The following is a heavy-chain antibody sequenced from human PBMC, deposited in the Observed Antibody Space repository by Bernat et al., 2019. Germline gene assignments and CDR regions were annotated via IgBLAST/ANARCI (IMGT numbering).Heavy chain of an antibody. J-gene: IGHJ4*02. V-gene: IGHV3-48*03. D-gene: IGHD4-17*01. Sequence: EVQLVESGGGLVQPGGSLRLSCAASGFTFSSYEMNWVRQAPGKGLEWVSYISSSSTYIYYADSVKGRFTISRDNAKNSVYLQMNSLRVEDTAVYYCAKSGGVTVTTNPLVNCYFDYWGQGTPVTVSS. CDR3: AKSGGVTVTTNPLVNCYFDY. CDR1: GFTFSSYE. CDR2: ISSSSTYI.